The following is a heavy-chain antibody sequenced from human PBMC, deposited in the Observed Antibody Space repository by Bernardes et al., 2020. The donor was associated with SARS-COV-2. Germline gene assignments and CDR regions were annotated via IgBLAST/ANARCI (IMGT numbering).Heavy chain of an antibody. J-gene: IGHJ6*02. CDR3: AREKSVDYGDSDWDYGMDV. CDR2: ISTYNGNT. CDR1: GYTFTTYG. D-gene: IGHD4-17*01. V-gene: IGHV1-18*04. Sequence: ASVKVSCKASGYTFTTYGITWVRQAPGQGLEWMGWISTYNGNTNYAQKYQGRVTMTTDTSTVTAYMELRSLRSDDTAVYYCAREKSVDYGDSDWDYGMDVWGQGTTVTVSS.